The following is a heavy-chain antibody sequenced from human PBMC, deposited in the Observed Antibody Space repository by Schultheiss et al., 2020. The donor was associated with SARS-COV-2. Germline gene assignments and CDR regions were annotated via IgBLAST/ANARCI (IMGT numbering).Heavy chain of an antibody. J-gene: IGHJ4*02. Sequence: GWSLRLSCAASGFTFDDYAMHWVRQAPGKGLEWVSGISWNSGSIGYADSVKGRFTISRDNAKNSLYLQMNSLRAEDTALYYCAKDKYSTSGFDYWGQGTLVTVSS. CDR1: GFTFDDYA. D-gene: IGHD6-6*01. CDR3: AKDKYSTSGFDY. V-gene: IGHV3-9*01. CDR2: ISWNSGSI.